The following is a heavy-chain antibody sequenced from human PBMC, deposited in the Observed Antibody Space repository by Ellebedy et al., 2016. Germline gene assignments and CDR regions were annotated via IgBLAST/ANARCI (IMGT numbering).Heavy chain of an antibody. D-gene: IGHD2-2*01. Sequence: GGSLRLSCAASGFSFSTFGMHWVRQAPGKGLEWVATLWHDESKTYYADSVKGRFTISRDNSKNTLYLQMNSLRVEDTAVYYCAKAMSVDRYRSSTGCPLIDYWGQGTLVTVSS. CDR3: AKAMSVDRYRSSTGCPLIDY. V-gene: IGHV3-33*06. CDR2: LWHDESKT. CDR1: GFSFSTFG. J-gene: IGHJ4*02.